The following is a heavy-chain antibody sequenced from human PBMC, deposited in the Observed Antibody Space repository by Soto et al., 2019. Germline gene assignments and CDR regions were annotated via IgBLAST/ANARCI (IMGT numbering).Heavy chain of an antibody. CDR1: GYTFNKYA. D-gene: IGHD6-13*01. J-gene: IGHJ5*02. CDR2: INGGDGNI. Sequence: VQLVQSGAEVKKPGASVKVSCKASGYTFNKYAMHWVRQAPGQRLEWRGWINGGDGNIKYSQKFPGRVTITRDTTASTANTELSSLGSEDTAVYYWTRARAIAAGGITWFDPWGQGTLVTVST. V-gene: IGHV1-3*01. CDR3: TRARAIAAGGITWFDP.